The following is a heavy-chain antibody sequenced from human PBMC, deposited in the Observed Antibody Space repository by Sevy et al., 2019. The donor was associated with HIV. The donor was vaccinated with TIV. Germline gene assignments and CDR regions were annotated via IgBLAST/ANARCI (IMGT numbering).Heavy chain of an antibody. CDR1: GGSISSSSYY. V-gene: IGHV4-39*01. CDR2: IYYSGST. CDR3: ATLLRGVDFWSGLASGADY. J-gene: IGHJ4*02. D-gene: IGHD3-3*01. Sequence: SETLSLTCTVSGGSISSSSYYWGWIRQPPGKGLEWIGSIYYSGSTYYNPSLKSRVTISVDTSKNQFSLKLSSVTAADTAVYYCATLLRGVDFWSGLASGADYWGQGTLVTVSS.